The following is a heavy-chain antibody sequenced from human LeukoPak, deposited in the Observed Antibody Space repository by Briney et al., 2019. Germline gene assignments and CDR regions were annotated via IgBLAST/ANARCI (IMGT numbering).Heavy chain of an antibody. Sequence: PGGSLRLSCAASGFTFSSYSMNWVRQAPGKGLEWVSSISSSSNNIYYADSVRGRFTISRDNAKNSLYLQMNSLRVEDTAVYYCARGKRSYSLWGQGTLVTVSS. D-gene: IGHD1-26*01. CDR3: ARGKRSYSL. J-gene: IGHJ4*02. V-gene: IGHV3-21*01. CDR2: ISSSSNNI. CDR1: GFTFSSYS.